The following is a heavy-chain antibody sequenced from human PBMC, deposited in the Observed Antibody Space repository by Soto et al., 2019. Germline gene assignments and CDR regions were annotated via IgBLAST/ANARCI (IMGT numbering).Heavy chain of an antibody. D-gene: IGHD3-16*01. V-gene: IGHV3-21*01. Sequence: KSGGSLRLSCAASGFTFSSYSMNWVRQAPGKGLEWVSSISSSSSYIYYADSVKGRFTISRDNAKNSLYLQMNSLRAEDTAVYYCAKGLRRLLRTQYYYGLDVWGRGTTVTVSS. CDR1: GFTFSSYS. J-gene: IGHJ6*02. CDR2: ISSSSSYI. CDR3: AKGLRRLLRTQYYYGLDV.